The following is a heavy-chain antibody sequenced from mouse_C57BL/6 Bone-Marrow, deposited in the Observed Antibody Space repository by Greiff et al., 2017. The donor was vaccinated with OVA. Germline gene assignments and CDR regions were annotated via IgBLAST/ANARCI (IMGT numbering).Heavy chain of an antibody. V-gene: IGHV1-59*01. Sequence: QVQLKQPGAELVRPGTSVKLSCKASGYTFTSYWMHWVKQRPGQGLEWIGVIDPSDSYTNYNQKFKGKATLTVDTSSSTAYMQLSSLTSEDSAVYDCAGDYVGSSYGYYAMDYWGQGTSVTVSS. CDR3: AGDYVGSSYGYYAMDY. CDR2: IDPSDSYT. D-gene: IGHD1-1*01. J-gene: IGHJ4*01. CDR1: GYTFTSYW.